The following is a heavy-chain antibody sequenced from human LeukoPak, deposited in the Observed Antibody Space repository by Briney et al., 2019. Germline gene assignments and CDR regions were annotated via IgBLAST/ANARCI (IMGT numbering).Heavy chain of an antibody. V-gene: IGHV1-18*01. CDR3: ARHRLHRLYYDNSGYYHDAFDI. D-gene: IGHD3-22*01. CDR1: GCTITRYG. CDR2: ISTYNGNT. J-gene: IGHJ3*02. Sequence: PSEQISCKASGCTITRYGISWVRQNTGQGLEWMGWISTYNGNTNYAQKLQGRVTMTTDTSTNTAYMELRSLRSDDTAMYYCARHRLHRLYYDNSGYYHDAFDIWGQGTMVTVSS.